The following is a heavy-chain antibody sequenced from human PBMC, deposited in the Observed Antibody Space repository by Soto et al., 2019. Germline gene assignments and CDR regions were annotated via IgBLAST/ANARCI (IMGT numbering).Heavy chain of an antibody. J-gene: IGHJ4*02. CDR2: ISGSGDST. CDR3: AKRAYGSDFDY. Sequence: EVQLLESGGGLVQPGGSLRLSCAASGFTFSSYAMNWVRQAPGKGLEWVSVISGSGDSTYYADSVKGRFTISRDNSKNTLYLQMNSLGAEDTAEYYCAKRAYGSDFDYWGQGTLVTVSS. CDR1: GFTFSSYA. D-gene: IGHD3-10*01. V-gene: IGHV3-23*01.